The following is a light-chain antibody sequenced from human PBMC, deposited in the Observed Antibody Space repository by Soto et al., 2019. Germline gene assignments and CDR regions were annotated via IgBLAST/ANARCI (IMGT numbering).Light chain of an antibody. Sequence: DIQMTQSPSSLSASVGDRVTITCRASQNIRSYVNWYQQKAGKAPNLLIYAAASLQSGVPSRFRGFGAGTDFALTITRLQAEDFATYYCQQTYSPPWTFGQGTKVEVK. J-gene: IGKJ1*01. CDR3: QQTYSPPWT. V-gene: IGKV1-39*01. CDR2: AAA. CDR1: QNIRSY.